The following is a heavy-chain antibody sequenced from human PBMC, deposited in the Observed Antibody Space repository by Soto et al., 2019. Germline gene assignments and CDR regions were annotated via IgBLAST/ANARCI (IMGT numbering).Heavy chain of an antibody. Sequence: QVQLVQSGAEVKKPGASVKVSCKASGYTFTSYDINWVRQATGQGLEWMGWMNPNSGNTGYAQKFQRRVTMTRNTSISTAYMELSSLRSEDTAVCYCARGPWLAHWGYYYYGMDVWGQGTTVNVSS. CDR3: ARGPWLAHWGYYYYGMDV. CDR2: MNPNSGNT. V-gene: IGHV1-8*01. CDR1: GYTFTSYD. J-gene: IGHJ6*02. D-gene: IGHD6-19*01.